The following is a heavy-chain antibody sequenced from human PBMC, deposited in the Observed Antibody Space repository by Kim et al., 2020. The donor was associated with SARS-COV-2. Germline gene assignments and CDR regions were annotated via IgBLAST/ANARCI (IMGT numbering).Heavy chain of an antibody. Sequence: SETLSLTCTVSGGSISSYYWSWIRQPPGKGLEWIGYIYYSGSTNYNPSLKSRVTISVDTSKNQFSLKLSSVTAADTAVYYCARSNYRVYYFDYWGQGTLVTVSS. CDR2: IYYSGST. V-gene: IGHV4-59*01. CDR1: GGSISSYY. J-gene: IGHJ4*02. CDR3: ARSNYRVYYFDY. D-gene: IGHD4-4*01.